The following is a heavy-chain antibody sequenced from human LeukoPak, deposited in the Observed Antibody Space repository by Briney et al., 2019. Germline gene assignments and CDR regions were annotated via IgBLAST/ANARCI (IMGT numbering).Heavy chain of an antibody. CDR3: ARDLYLNNWYFDL. CDR2: IYYSGST. D-gene: IGHD3-10*01. J-gene: IGHJ2*01. V-gene: IGHV4-39*07. CDR1: GGSISSSSYY. Sequence: PSETLSLTCTVSGGSISSSSYYWGWIRQPPGKGLEWIGSIYYSGSTYYNPSLKSRVTISVDTSKNQFSLKLSSVTAADTAVYYCARDLYLNNWYFDLWGRGTLVTVSS.